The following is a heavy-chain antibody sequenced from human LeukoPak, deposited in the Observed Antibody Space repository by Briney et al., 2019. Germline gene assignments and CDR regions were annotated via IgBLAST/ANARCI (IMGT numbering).Heavy chain of an antibody. CDR2: IYHSGST. CDR1: GGSISSGGYS. V-gene: IGHV4-30-2*01. Sequence: PSEILSLTCAVSGGSISSGGYSWSWIRQPPGKGLEWIGYIYHSGSTYYNPSLKSRVTISVDRSKNQFSLKLSSVTAADTAVYYCARGYRGSSWFFDYWGQGTLVTVSS. CDR3: ARGYRGSSWFFDY. D-gene: IGHD6-13*01. J-gene: IGHJ4*02.